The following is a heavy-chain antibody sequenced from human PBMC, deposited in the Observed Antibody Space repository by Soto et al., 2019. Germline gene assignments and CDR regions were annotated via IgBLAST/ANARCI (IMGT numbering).Heavy chain of an antibody. CDR2: IWFDGVKK. CDR1: GFVFSDYA. Sequence: GGSLRLSCAASGFVFSDYAMHWVRQAPGKGLEWVTVIWFDGVKKTYADFVKGRFTVSRDDSKNTLYLQMSSLRVEDTAVYYCAREGEDIVITSIGVRMDVWGQGTTVTVSS. J-gene: IGHJ6*02. CDR3: AREGEDIVITSIGVRMDV. D-gene: IGHD2-8*01. V-gene: IGHV3-33*01.